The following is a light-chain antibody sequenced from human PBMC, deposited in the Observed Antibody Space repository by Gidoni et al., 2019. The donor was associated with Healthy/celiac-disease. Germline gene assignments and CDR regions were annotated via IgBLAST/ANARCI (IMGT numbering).Light chain of an antibody. CDR1: QGISSY. CDR2: AAS. V-gene: IGKV1-39*01. Sequence: IQMAQPPSTLAASVGDRGTITCRASQGISSYFSWYQQKPGKPPKLLIYAASSLQCGVPSRFSGSGSGTDFTLTISSLQPEDFATYYCQQSYSTPAWTVGQGTKVEIK. CDR3: QQSYSTPAWT. J-gene: IGKJ1*01.